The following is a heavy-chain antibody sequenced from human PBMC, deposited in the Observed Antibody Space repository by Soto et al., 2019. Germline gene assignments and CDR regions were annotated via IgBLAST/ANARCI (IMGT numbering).Heavy chain of an antibody. CDR1: GFTFSSYG. CDR2: ISYDGSNK. Sequence: QVQLVESGGGVVQPGRSLRLSCAASGFTFSSYGMHWVRQAPGKGLEWVAVISYDGSNKYYADSVKGRFTISRDNXXNTLYLQMNSLRAEDTAVYYCAKDEGDYGDYVIGYWGQGTLVTVSS. J-gene: IGHJ4*02. V-gene: IGHV3-30*18. D-gene: IGHD4-17*01. CDR3: AKDEGDYGDYVIGY.